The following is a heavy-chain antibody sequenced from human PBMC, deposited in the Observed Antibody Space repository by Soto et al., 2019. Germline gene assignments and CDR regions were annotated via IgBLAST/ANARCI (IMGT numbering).Heavy chain of an antibody. V-gene: IGHV4-4*02. Sequence: QVQLQESGPGLVKPSGTLSLTCAVSGGSISSSNWWSWVRQPPGKGLEWIGEIYHSGSTNYNPPLKSRATISVDKSKNQFALKLSSVTAADTAVYYCAREGTRYYFDYWGQGTLVTVSS. CDR2: IYHSGST. J-gene: IGHJ4*02. D-gene: IGHD1-1*01. CDR3: AREGTRYYFDY. CDR1: GGSISSSNW.